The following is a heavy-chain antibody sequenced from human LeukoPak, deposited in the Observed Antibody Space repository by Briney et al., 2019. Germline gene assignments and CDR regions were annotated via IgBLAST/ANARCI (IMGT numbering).Heavy chain of an antibody. Sequence: ASVKVSCKASGYTFTGYYMHWVRQAPGQGREWMGRINPNSGGTNYAQKFQGRVTMTRDTSISTAYMELSRLRSDDTAVYYCARDLSVVRKDMATIGYWGQGTLVTVSS. CDR2: INPNSGGT. D-gene: IGHD5-24*01. V-gene: IGHV1-2*06. CDR3: ARDLSVVRKDMATIGY. J-gene: IGHJ4*02. CDR1: GYTFTGYY.